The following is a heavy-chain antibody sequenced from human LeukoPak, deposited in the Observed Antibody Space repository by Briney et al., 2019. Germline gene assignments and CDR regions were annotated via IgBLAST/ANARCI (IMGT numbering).Heavy chain of an antibody. CDR2: IYYSGST. CDR1: GGSFSSGSYY. Sequence: SETLSLTCTVSGGSFSSGSYYWSWIRQPPGKGLEWIGYIYYSGSTNYNPSLKSRVTISVDTSKNQFSLKLSSVTAADTAVYYCARNSMVRGGFDYRGQGTLVTVSS. CDR3: ARNSMVRGGFDY. V-gene: IGHV4-61*01. J-gene: IGHJ4*02. D-gene: IGHD3-10*01.